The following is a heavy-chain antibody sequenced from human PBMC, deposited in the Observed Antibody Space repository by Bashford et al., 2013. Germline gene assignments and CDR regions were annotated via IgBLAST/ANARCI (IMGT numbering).Heavy chain of an antibody. D-gene: IGHD6-19*01. V-gene: IGHV3-15*01. CDR2: IKTITDGGTT. J-gene: IGHJ4*02. Sequence: VRQAPGKGLEWVGRIKTITDGGTTDYAAPVKGRFTISRDDSKNTLYLQMNSLKNEDTAVYYCITGGRYNSGWYVIDYWGQGTLVTVSS. CDR3: ITGGRYNSGWYVIDY.